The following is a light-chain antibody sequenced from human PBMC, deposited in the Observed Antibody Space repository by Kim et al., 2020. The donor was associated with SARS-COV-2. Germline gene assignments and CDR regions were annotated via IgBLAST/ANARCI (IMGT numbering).Light chain of an antibody. J-gene: IGKJ4*01. Sequence: EIVMTQSPATLSVSPGERATLSCRASQSVGSNLVWYQQKPGQAPRLLISVASFRATGIPARFSGSGSGTEFTLTISSLQSEDFAVYYCQQYNKRPITFGGGTKVEIK. V-gene: IGKV3-15*01. CDR3: QQYNKRPIT. CDR1: QSVGSN. CDR2: VAS.